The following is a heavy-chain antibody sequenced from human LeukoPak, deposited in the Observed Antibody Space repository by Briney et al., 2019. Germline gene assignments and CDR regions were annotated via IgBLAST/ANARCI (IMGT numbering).Heavy chain of an antibody. Sequence: PSETLSLTCTFSGGSVSSHYWSWIRQPAGKGLEWIGRIYTSGSTNYNPSLKSRVTISVDTSKNQFSLKLSSVTAADTAVYYCARAHTTVTRFNYYYYMDVWGKGTTVTVSS. J-gene: IGHJ6*03. D-gene: IGHD4-17*01. V-gene: IGHV4-4*07. CDR3: ARAHTTVTRFNYYYYMDV. CDR2: IYTSGST. CDR1: GGSVSSHY.